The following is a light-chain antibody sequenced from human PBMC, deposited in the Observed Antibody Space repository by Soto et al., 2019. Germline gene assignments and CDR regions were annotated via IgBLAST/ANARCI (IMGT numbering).Light chain of an antibody. CDR2: LEGSGIY. V-gene: IGLV4-60*03. J-gene: IGLJ1*01. CDR3: ETWDSNTHV. Sequence: QPVLTQSSSASAFLGSSVKLTCTLNSGHSSYIITWHQQQPGKAPRHLMKLEGSGIYNKGSGVPDRFSGSSSGADRYLTISNLQSEDEADYYCETWDSNTHVFGTGTKVTVL. CDR1: SGHSSYI.